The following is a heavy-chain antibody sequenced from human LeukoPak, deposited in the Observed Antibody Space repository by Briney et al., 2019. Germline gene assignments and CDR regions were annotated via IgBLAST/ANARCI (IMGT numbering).Heavy chain of an antibody. V-gene: IGHV1-18*01. CDR3: ARDPLQRITMVRGVIGAFDI. Sequence: ASVKVSCKASGYTFTSYGISWVRQAPGQGLEWMGWISAYNGNTNYAQKLQGRVTMTTDTSTSTAYMELRSLRSDDTAVYYCARDPLQRITMVRGVIGAFDIWGQGTMVTVSS. CDR2: ISAYNGNT. CDR1: GYTFTSYG. J-gene: IGHJ3*02. D-gene: IGHD3-10*01.